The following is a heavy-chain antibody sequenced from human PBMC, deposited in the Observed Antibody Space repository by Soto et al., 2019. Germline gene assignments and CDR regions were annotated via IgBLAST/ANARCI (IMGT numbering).Heavy chain of an antibody. J-gene: IGHJ6*02. V-gene: IGHV4-39*01. CDR1: GGSISSSSYY. CDR3: AGYYDFWSGYYSSAGMDV. Sequence: QLQLQESGPGLVKPSETLSLTCTVSGGSISSSSYYWGWIRQPPGKGLEWIGSIYYSVSTYYNPSLKVRVTISVDTSKNQFSLKLSSVTAADTAMYYCAGYYDFWSGYYSSAGMDVWGQGTTVTVSS. CDR2: IYYSVST. D-gene: IGHD3-3*01.